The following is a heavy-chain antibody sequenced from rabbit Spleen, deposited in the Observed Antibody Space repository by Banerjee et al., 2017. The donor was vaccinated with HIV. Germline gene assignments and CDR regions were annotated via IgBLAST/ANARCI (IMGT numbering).Heavy chain of an antibody. J-gene: IGHJ6*01. Sequence: QEQLEESGGGLVKPEGSLTLTCKASGFDLSSYYYMCWVRQAPGKGLEWIACIRGGSSVTTYYASWAKCRFTISKTSSTTVTLQMTSLTAADTATYFCAREDYGMGLWGQGTLVTVS. CDR3: AREDYGMGL. V-gene: IGHV1S45*01. CDR1: GFDLSSYYY. CDR2: IRGGSSVTT.